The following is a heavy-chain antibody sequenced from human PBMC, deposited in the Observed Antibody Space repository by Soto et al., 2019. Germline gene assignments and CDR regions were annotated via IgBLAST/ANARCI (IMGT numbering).Heavy chain of an antibody. J-gene: IGHJ3*02. Sequence: SLSRTCAVGGGYISSGGYSVIYIRQTQGRGLEWNAYIYHSGSTYYSPFLKSRVTISVDRCKNQFSLKLGSLTAEDTAVYYCARATGLSYAFDIWGQGTMV. V-gene: IGHV4-30-2*01. CDR3: ARATGLSYAFDI. CDR2: IYHSGST. CDR1: GGYISSGGYS. D-gene: IGHD3-9*01.